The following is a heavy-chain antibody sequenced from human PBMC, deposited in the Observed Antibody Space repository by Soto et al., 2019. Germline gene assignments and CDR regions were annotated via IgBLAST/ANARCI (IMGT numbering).Heavy chain of an antibody. V-gene: IGHV3-23*01. CDR2: ISNSGRST. J-gene: IGHJ4*02. D-gene: IGHD3-3*01. CDR1: GLTFISYA. Sequence: GGSLRLSCAASGLTFISYAMSWVRQAPGKGLEWVSHISNSGRSTKYADSVKGRFTISRDNSKNTLYLQMNSLRAEDTAIYYCAKDALAYYDFWSWGQGTLVTVS. CDR3: AKDALAYYDFWS.